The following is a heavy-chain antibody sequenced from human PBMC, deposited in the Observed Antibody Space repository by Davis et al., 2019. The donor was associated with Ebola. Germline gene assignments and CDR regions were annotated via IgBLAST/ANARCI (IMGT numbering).Heavy chain of an antibody. V-gene: IGHV3-7*03. Sequence: PGGSLRLSCAASGFTSSNYWMSWVRQAPGKGLEWVANIKQDGREKYYVDSVKGRFTISRDNAKNSLYLQMNSLRAEDTAVYYCARKSTFFDYWGQGTRVTVSS. J-gene: IGHJ4*02. CDR2: IKQDGREK. CDR3: ARKSTFFDY. CDR1: GFTSSNYW. D-gene: IGHD3-16*01.